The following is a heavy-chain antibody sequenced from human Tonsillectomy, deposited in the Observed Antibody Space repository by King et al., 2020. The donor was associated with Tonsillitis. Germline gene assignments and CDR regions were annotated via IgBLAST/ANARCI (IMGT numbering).Heavy chain of an antibody. CDR3: ARDPRTGTGIFDY. V-gene: IGHV1-69*01. CDR1: GGTFSSYA. CDR2: IIPIFGTA. D-gene: IGHD1-7*01. Sequence: QLVQSGAEVKKPGSSVKVSCKASGGTFSSYAIIWVRQAPGQGLEGSGVIIPIFGTANYAQKFQGRVTITADESTSTAYIELSSLRAEDTAVYYCARDPRTGTGIFDYWGQGTLVTVSS. J-gene: IGHJ4*02.